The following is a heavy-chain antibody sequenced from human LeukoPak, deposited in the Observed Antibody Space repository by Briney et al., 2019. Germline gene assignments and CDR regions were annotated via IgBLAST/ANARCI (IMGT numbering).Heavy chain of an antibody. V-gene: IGHV4-59*08. CDR3: ARRKPISSGWYFDY. CDR2: VHYSGST. Sequence: SETLSLTCTVSDGSITNYDWSWVRQPPGKGLEFIGHVHYSGSTNYNPSLKSRVTISVDTSKNQFSLKLSSVTAADTAVYYCARRKPISSGWYFDYWGQGTLVTVSS. CDR1: DGSITNYD. D-gene: IGHD6-19*01. J-gene: IGHJ4*02.